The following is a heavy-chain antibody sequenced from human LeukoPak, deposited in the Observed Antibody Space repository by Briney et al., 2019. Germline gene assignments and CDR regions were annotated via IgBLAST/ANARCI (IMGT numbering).Heavy chain of an antibody. CDR3: AREGIAAADPEPDYFDY. D-gene: IGHD6-13*01. J-gene: IGHJ4*02. CDR1: GFTFSSYA. CDR2: ISSNGGST. V-gene: IGHV3-64*01. Sequence: GGSLRLSCAASGFTFSSYAMHWLRQAPGKGLEYVSAISSNGGSTYYANSVKGRFTIPRDNSKNTLYLQMGSLRAEDMAVYHCAREGIAAADPEPDYFDYWGQGTLVTVSS.